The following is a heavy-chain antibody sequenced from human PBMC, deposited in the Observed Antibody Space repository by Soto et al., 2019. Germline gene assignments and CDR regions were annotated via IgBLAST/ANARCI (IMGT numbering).Heavy chain of an antibody. CDR2: IYYSGST. CDR3: ARESGYYGSGSYYNNWFDP. CDR1: GGSIFSGGYY. J-gene: IGHJ5*02. V-gene: IGHV4-31*03. Sequence: SETLSLTCTVSGGSIFSGGYYCSCIRQHPWNGLELIGYIYYSGSTYYNPSLKSRVTISVDTSKNQFSLKLSSVTAADTAVYYCARESGYYGSGSYYNNWFDPWGQGTLVTVSS. D-gene: IGHD3-10*01.